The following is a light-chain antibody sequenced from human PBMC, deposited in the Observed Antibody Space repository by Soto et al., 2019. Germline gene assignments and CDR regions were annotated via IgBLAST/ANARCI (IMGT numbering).Light chain of an antibody. Sequence: QMTESPPTLSASVGDTVTITCRASQRISGWLAWHQQKPGKAPKLLIYDVYALKRGVTPRFRGSGSGTAFTLTISRLQPEDFATYYSQPSDSFSVTFGPGTQVEIK. CDR3: QPSDSFSVT. CDR2: DVY. V-gene: IGKV1-5*01. J-gene: IGKJ1*01. CDR1: QRISGW.